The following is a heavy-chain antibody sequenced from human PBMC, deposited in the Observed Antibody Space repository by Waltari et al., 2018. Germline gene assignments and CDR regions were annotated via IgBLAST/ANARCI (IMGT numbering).Heavy chain of an antibody. J-gene: IGHJ4*01. CDR3: AKQFLDEN. V-gene: IGHV3-23*01. CDR1: GFPFSTYA. CDR2: INENANAGTT. Sequence: ELQLLESGGGLVKPGGALRLPGAASGFPFSTYAMTWVRQAPGKGLEWVSSINENANAGTTHYADSVKGRFTISRDDSKNTLYLQMPSLRAEDTAVYYCAKQFLDENWGHGTLVTVSS. D-gene: IGHD3-3*01.